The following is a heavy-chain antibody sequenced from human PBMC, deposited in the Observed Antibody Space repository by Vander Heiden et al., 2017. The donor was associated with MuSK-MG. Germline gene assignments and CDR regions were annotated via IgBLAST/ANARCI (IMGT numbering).Heavy chain of an antibody. CDR1: GFTFVSYS. CDR3: ARAGGYCSSTSCYHYYFDY. V-gene: IGHV3-21*01. CDR2: ISSSSSYI. Sequence: QLVESGGGLVKPGGSLILSCPASGFTFVSYSMNWVRQGPGKRLAWVSSISSSSSYIYYADSVKGRFTISRDNAKNSLYLQMNSLRAEDTAVYYCARAGGYCSSTSCYHYYFDYWGQGTLVTVSS. J-gene: IGHJ4*02. D-gene: IGHD2-2*01.